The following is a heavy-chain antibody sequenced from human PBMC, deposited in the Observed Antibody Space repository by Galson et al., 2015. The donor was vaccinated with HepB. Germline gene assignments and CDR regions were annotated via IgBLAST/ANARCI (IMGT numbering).Heavy chain of an antibody. CDR2: IYWDDDQ. CDR3: ARIRDSASVRFDS. J-gene: IGHJ4*02. Sequence: PALVKPTQTLTLTCTFSGFSLSTSEEGVGVAWIRQPPGKALEWLALIYWDDDQRYSPSLKNRLTITKDSSKDQVVLIMTKMDPTDTATYYCARIRDSASVRFDSWGQGAQVTVSS. V-gene: IGHV2-5*02. CDR1: GFSLSTSEEG. D-gene: IGHD4-17*01.